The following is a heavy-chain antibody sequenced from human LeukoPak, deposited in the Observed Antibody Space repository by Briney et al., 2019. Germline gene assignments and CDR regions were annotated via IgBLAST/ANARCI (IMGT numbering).Heavy chain of an antibody. CDR1: GFSVSSNY. CDR2: IYSGGST. D-gene: IGHD3-10*01. J-gene: IGHJ4*02. Sequence: GGSLRLSCEASGFSVSSNYMTWVRQAPGKGLEWVSVIYSGGSTYYADSVKGRFIISRDNSKNTVYLQMNSLRAEDTAVYYCARVIGVVRADYYFDYWGQGTLVAVSS. CDR3: ARVIGVVRADYYFDY. V-gene: IGHV3-53*01.